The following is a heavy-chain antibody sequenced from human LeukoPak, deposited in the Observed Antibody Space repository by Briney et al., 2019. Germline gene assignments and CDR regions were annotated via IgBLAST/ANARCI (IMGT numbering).Heavy chain of an antibody. J-gene: IGHJ6*02. V-gene: IGHV5-51*01. CDR3: ARQGYYGSGSSLAFYYYGMDV. D-gene: IGHD3-10*01. CDR2: IYPGDSDT. Sequence: GESLEISCKGSGYSFTSYWVGWVRQLPGKGLEWMGIIYPGDSDTRYSPSFQGQVTISADKSISTAYLQWSSLKASDTAMYYCARQGYYGSGSSLAFYYYGMDVWGQGTTVTVSS. CDR1: GYSFTSYW.